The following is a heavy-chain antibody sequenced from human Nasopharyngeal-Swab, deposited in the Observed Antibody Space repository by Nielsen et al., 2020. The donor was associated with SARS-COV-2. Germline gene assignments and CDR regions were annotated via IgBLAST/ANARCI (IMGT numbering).Heavy chain of an antibody. CDR3: ARGHNTYCGGDCYSLAPDY. Sequence: GESLKISCAASGFTFSSYGMHWVRQAPGKGLEWVAVISYDGSNKYYADSVKGRFTISRDNSKNTLYLQMNSMRAEDTAVYYCARGHNTYCGGDCYSLAPDYWGRGTLVTVSS. J-gene: IGHJ4*02. CDR1: GFTFSSYG. D-gene: IGHD2-21*02. CDR2: ISYDGSNK. V-gene: IGHV3-30*03.